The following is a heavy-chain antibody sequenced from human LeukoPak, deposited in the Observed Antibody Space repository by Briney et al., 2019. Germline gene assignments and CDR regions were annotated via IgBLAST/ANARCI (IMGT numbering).Heavy chain of an antibody. Sequence: ASVKVSCKASGYTFTGYYMHWVRQAPGQGLEWMGWINPNSGGTNYAQKFQGRVTMTRDTSISTAYMELRSLRSDDTAVYYCARMSIAVAGGFDYWGQGTLVTVSS. CDR3: ARMSIAVAGGFDY. CDR2: INPNSGGT. V-gene: IGHV1-2*02. CDR1: GYTFTGYY. D-gene: IGHD6-19*01. J-gene: IGHJ4*02.